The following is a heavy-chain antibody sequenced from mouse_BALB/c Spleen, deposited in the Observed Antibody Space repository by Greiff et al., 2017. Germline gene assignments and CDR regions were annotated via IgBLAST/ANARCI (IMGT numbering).Heavy chain of an antibody. D-gene: IGHD1-1*01. V-gene: IGHV5-4*02. CDR2: ISDGGSYT. Sequence: EVQVVESGGGLVKPGGSLKLSCAASGFTFSDYYMYWVRQTPEKRLEWVATISDGGSYTYYPDSVKGRFTISRDNAKNNLYLQMSSLKSEDTAMYYCARDLYGSSYVGAYWGQGTLVTVSA. J-gene: IGHJ3*01. CDR1: GFTFSDYY. CDR3: ARDLYGSSYVGAY.